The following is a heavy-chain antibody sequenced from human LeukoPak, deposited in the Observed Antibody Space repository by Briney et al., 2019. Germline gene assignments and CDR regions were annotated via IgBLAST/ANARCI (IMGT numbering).Heavy chain of an antibody. CDR2: INHSGST. D-gene: IGHD2-15*01. Sequence: SETLSLTCAVYGGSFSGYYWSWIRQPPGKGLEWIGEINHSGSTNYNPSLKSRVTIPVDTSKNQFSLKLSSVTAADTAVYYCARQRYCSGGSCYYFDYWGQGTLVTVSS. J-gene: IGHJ4*02. CDR1: GGSFSGYY. V-gene: IGHV4-34*01. CDR3: ARQRYCSGGSCYYFDY.